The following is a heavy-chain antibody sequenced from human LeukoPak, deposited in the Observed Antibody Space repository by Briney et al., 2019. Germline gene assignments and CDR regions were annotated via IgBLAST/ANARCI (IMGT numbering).Heavy chain of an antibody. CDR1: GFTFSSYA. D-gene: IGHD6-13*01. CDR3: ASDDAIGSSSWYATLWY. V-gene: IGHV3-30*04. J-gene: IGHJ4*01. CDR2: ISYDGSNK. Sequence: GRSLRLSCAASGFTFSSYAMHWVRQAAGKGLEWVAVISYDGSNKYYADSVKGRFTIYRDNSKNTLYLQMNSLRAEDTAVYYCASDDAIGSSSWYATLWYWGHGTLVTVSS.